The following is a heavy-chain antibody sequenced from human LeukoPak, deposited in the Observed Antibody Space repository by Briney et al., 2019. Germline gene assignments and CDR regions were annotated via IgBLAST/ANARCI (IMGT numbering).Heavy chain of an antibody. J-gene: IGHJ4*02. CDR3: TTERSGSFPY. D-gene: IGHD1-26*01. Sequence: GGSLRLSRAASGFTVSSAWMNWVRQTPGTGLEWVGLIKSKTDGGTIDYAAPVKGRFTISRDDSKNTLYLQMNSLKTEDTAVYYCTTERSGSFPYWGQGALVTVSS. CDR2: IKSKTDGGTI. V-gene: IGHV3-15*01. CDR1: GFTVSSAW.